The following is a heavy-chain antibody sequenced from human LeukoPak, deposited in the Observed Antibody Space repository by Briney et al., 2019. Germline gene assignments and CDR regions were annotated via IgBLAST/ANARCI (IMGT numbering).Heavy chain of an antibody. J-gene: IGHJ6*02. CDR1: GFTVNNHY. CDR2: IFSGAST. V-gene: IGHV3-53*01. CDR3: ARGGAWDYYGMDV. Sequence: PGGSLRLSCAASGFTVNNHYMSWVRQAPGKGLEWVSVIFSGASTYYSDSVQGRFIISRDISKNTLYLQMNSLRADDTAVYYCARGGAWDYYGMDVWGQGTTVTVSS. D-gene: IGHD3-16*01.